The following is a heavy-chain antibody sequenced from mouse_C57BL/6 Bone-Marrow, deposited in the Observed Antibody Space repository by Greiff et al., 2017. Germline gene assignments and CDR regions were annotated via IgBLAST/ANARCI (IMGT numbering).Heavy chain of an antibody. CDR2: ISSGSSTI. J-gene: IGHJ4*01. CDR1: GFTFSDYG. CDR3: ATGYYAMDY. Sequence: EVKLVESGGGLVKPGGSLKLSCAASGFTFSDYGMHWVRQAPEKGLEWVAYISSGSSTIYYADTVKGRFTISGDNAKNTLFLQMTSLRSEDTAMYYCATGYYAMDYWGQGTSATVSS. D-gene: IGHD4-1*01. V-gene: IGHV5-17*01.